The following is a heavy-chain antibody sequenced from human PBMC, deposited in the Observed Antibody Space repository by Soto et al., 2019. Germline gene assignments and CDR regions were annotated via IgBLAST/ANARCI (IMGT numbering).Heavy chain of an antibody. D-gene: IGHD2-2*01. Sequence: EVQLLESGGGLVQPGGSLRLSCAASGFTFSSYAMKWVRQAPGKGLEWVSLIGESGTPTYYADSVKGRFTISRDNSGNTLFLEMYSLRAEATAFYYCARYIPGVRYYGMDVWGQGTTVTVSS. CDR3: ARYIPGVRYYGMDV. CDR2: IGESGTPT. J-gene: IGHJ6*02. V-gene: IGHV3-23*01. CDR1: GFTFSSYA.